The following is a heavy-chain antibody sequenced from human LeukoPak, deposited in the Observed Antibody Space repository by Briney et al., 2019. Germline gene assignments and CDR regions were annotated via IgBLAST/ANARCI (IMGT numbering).Heavy chain of an antibody. J-gene: IGHJ5*02. CDR3: ARDVPHNWFDT. V-gene: IGHV3-74*01. CDR1: GVTFGNNW. Sequence: GGSLRLSCAASGVTFGNNWMHWVRQGPGKGLVWISRINSDGGGAIYADSVKGRFTVSRDNAKNTLYLQMNSLRAEDTAVYCCARDVPHNWFDTWGQGTLVTVSS. CDR2: INSDGGGA.